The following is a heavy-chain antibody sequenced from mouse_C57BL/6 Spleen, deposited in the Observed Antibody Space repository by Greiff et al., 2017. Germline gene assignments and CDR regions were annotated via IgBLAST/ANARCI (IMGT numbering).Heavy chain of an antibody. D-gene: IGHD2-4*01. CDR3: ASELRYWYFDV. Sequence: DVHLVESGGGLVKPGGSLKLSCAASGFTFSDYGMHWVRQAPEKGLEWVAYISSGSSTIYYADTVKGRFTISRDNAKNTLFLQMTSLRSEDTAMYYCASELRYWYFDVWGTGTTVTVSS. V-gene: IGHV5-17*01. J-gene: IGHJ1*03. CDR2: ISSGSSTI. CDR1: GFTFSDYG.